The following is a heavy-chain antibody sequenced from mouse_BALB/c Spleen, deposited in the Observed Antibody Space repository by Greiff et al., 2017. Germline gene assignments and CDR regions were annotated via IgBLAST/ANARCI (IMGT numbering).Heavy chain of an antibody. CDR2: INPSTGYT. CDR1: GYTFTSYW. Sequence: VQLQQSGAELAKPGASVKMSCKASGYTFTSYWMHWVKQRPGQGLEWIGYINPSTGYTEYNQKFKDKATLTADKSSSTAYMQLSSLTSEDSAVYYCARSGLLRPFDYWGQGTTLTVSS. D-gene: IGHD2-3*01. J-gene: IGHJ2*01. CDR3: ARSGLLRPFDY. V-gene: IGHV1-7*01.